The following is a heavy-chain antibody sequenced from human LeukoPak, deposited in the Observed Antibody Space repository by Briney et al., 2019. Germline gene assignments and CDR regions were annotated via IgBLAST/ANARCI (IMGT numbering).Heavy chain of an antibody. CDR2: IIPIFGTA. Sequence: SVKVSCKASGYTFTAYYMHWVRQAPGQGLEWMGGIIPIFGTANYAQKFQGRVTITADESTSTAYMELSSLRSEDTAVYYCARVCAYYDFWSGYYTGGKRAFDIWGQGTMVTVSS. V-gene: IGHV1-69*13. CDR3: ARVCAYYDFWSGYYTGGKRAFDI. CDR1: GYTFTAYY. D-gene: IGHD3-3*01. J-gene: IGHJ3*02.